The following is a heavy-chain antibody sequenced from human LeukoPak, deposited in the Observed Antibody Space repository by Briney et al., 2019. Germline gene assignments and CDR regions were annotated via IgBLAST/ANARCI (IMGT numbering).Heavy chain of an antibody. V-gene: IGHV3-7*01. Sequence: GGSLRLSCAASGFIFSDYWMTWVRQAPGGGLEWVASIKQDGREKHYVDSVEGRFTISRDSAKNSLYLQMNSLRVEDTAVYYCVRDRGWFDPWGQGTLVTVSS. CDR1: GFIFSDYW. J-gene: IGHJ5*02. CDR2: IKQDGREK. CDR3: VRDRGWFDP.